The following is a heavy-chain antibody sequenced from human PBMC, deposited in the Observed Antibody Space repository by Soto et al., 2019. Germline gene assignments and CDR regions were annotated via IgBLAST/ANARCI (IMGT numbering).Heavy chain of an antibody. CDR2: IYPGDSDI. J-gene: IGHJ6*02. V-gene: IGHV5-51*01. Sequence: GESLKISCKGSGYSFTNYWIGWVRQMPGRGLEWMGIIYPGDSDIRYSPSFQGQVTISADKSISTAYLQWSSLKASDTAMYYYTRTQAPGKYYYGMDVGGQGTTVTVSS. CDR1: GYSFTNYW. CDR3: TRTQAPGKYYYGMDV. D-gene: IGHD1-1*01.